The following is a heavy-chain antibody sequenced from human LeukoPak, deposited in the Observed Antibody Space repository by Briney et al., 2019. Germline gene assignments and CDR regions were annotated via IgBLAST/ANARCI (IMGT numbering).Heavy chain of an antibody. CDR2: ISSSSSYI. CDR1: GFTFSSYS. V-gene: IGHV3-21*01. D-gene: IGHD6-6*01. J-gene: IGHJ4*02. CDR3: ARDRGTSSNFDY. Sequence: PGGSLRLSCAASGFTFSSYSMNWVREAPGKGLEWGSSISSSSSYIYYADSVKGRFTISRDNAKNSLYLQMNSLRAEDTAVYYCARDRGTSSNFDYWGQGTLVTVSS.